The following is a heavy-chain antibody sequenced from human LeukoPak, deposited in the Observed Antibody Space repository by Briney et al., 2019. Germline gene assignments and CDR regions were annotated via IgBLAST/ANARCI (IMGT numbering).Heavy chain of an antibody. J-gene: IGHJ6*02. Sequence: PGGSLRLSCTGSGFNFAEYGVNWVRQAPGKGLVWVSRINSDGSSTSYADSVKGRFTISRDNAKNTLYLQMNSLRAEDTAVYYCARETGKRGMDVWGQGTTVTVSS. D-gene: IGHD1-1*01. V-gene: IGHV3-74*01. CDR2: INSDGSST. CDR1: GFNFAEYG. CDR3: ARETGKRGMDV.